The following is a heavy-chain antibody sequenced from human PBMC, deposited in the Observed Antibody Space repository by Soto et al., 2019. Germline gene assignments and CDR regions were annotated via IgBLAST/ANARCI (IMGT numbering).Heavy chain of an antibody. CDR3: ARGEGIYDFWSGYYNGDAFDI. J-gene: IGHJ3*02. D-gene: IGHD3-3*01. CDR2: ISAYNGNT. V-gene: IGHV1-18*01. Sequence: ASVKVSCKASGYTFTSYGISWVRQAPGQGLEWMGWISAYNGNTNYAQKLQGRVTMTTDTSTSTAYMELRSLRSDDTAVYYCARGEGIYDFWSGYYNGDAFDIWGQGTMVTVSS. CDR1: GYTFTSYG.